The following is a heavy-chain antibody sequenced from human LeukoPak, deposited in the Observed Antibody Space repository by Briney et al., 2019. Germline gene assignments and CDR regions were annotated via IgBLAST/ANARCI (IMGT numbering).Heavy chain of an antibody. CDR1: GFTVSSNY. CDR2: IYSDGTI. V-gene: IGHV3-66*01. CDR3: ARVRGSYSSDY. J-gene: IGHJ4*02. D-gene: IGHD1-26*01. Sequence: GESLRLSCAASGFTVSSNYMSWVRQVPGKGLEWVAVIYSDGTISYADSVKGRFTISRDNSENTLYLQMNSLRAEDTAAYYCARVRGSYSSDYWGQGTLVTVSS.